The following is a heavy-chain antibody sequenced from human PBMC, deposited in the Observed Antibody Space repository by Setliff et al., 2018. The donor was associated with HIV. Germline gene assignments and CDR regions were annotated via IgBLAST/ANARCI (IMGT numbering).Heavy chain of an antibody. CDR2: ISAYNGNT. J-gene: IGHJ4*03. CDR3: ARANSLLQYNEGWSPENPFNI. D-gene: IGHD1-20*01. V-gene: IGHV1-18*01. Sequence: ASVKVSCKASGYTFTSYGISWVRQAPGQGLEWMGWISAYNGNTNYAEQVQGRVTLTTDTSTTTAHMELRSLRIDDTAIYYCARANSLLQYNEGWSPENPFNIWGQGTLVTVSS. CDR1: GYTFTSYG.